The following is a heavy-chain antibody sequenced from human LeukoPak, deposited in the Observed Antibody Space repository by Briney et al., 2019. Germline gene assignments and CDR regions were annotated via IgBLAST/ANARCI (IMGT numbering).Heavy chain of an antibody. CDR1: GYTFTNYY. CDR2: INPSGGST. D-gene: IGHD6-19*01. J-gene: IGHJ4*02. V-gene: IGHV1-46*01. Sequence: ASVKVSCKASGYTFTNYYMYWVRQAPGQGLEWMGIINPSGGSTSYAQKSQGRVTMTRDTSTTTVYMELSSLRSEDTAVYYCARGGVAVATLKTIDYWGQGTLVTVSS. CDR3: ARGGVAVATLKTIDY.